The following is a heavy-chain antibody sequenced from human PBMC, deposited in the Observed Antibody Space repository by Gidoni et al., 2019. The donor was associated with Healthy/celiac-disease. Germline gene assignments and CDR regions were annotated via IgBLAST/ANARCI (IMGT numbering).Heavy chain of an antibody. D-gene: IGHD3-22*01. CDR2: IYSSGST. CDR3: AREPRGTMIVSDAFDI. V-gene: IGHV3-66*01. Sequence: EVQLVESGGGLVQPGGSLRLSCAASGSTVSSNYMSWVRQAPGKGRGWVSVIYSSGSTYYADSVKGRFTISRDNSKNTLYLQMNSLRAEDTAVYYCAREPRGTMIVSDAFDIWGQGTMVTVSS. J-gene: IGHJ3*02. CDR1: GSTVSSNY.